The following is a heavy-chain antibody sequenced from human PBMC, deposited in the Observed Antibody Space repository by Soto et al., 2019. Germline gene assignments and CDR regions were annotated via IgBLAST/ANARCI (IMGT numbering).Heavy chain of an antibody. CDR1: GGSISSYY. CDR3: ARHRQRARWYDY. D-gene: IGHD6-13*01. V-gene: IGHV4-59*08. CDR2: IYYSGST. Sequence: QVQLQESGPGLVKPSETLSLTCTVSGGSISSYYWSWIRQPPGKGLEWIGYIYYSGSTNYNPSLKSRVTISVDTSKNQFSLKLSSVTAADTAVYYCARHRQRARWYDYWGQGTLVTVSS. J-gene: IGHJ4*02.